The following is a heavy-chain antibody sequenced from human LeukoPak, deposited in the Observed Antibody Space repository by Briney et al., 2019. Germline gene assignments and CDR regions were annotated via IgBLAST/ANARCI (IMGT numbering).Heavy chain of an antibody. CDR2: FDPEDVEI. V-gene: IGHV1-24*01. J-gene: IGHJ3*01. D-gene: IGHD3-3*01. Sequence: EASVKVSCKLSGNTPTELSMHWVRQAPGKGLEWMGGFDPEDVEIIYAEKFQGRVTMTEDTSTDTAYMELSSLKSEDTAVYYCATFTIFGVFTYAFDVWGQGTMVTVSS. CDR1: GNTPTELS. CDR3: ATFTIFGVFTYAFDV.